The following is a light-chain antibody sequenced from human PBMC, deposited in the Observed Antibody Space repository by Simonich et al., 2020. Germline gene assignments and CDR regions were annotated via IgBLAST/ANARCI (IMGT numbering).Light chain of an antibody. V-gene: IGLV2-14*01. CDR1: SSDVGGYNY. J-gene: IGLJ3*02. Sequence: QSALTQPASVSGSPGQSITISSPGTSSDVGGYNYVSWYQQHPGKAPKLMIYDVIKRPAGVANRFSGSKSGNTASLTISGLQAEDEADYYCSSYTSSSTWVFGGGTKLTVL. CDR2: DVI. CDR3: SSYTSSSTWV.